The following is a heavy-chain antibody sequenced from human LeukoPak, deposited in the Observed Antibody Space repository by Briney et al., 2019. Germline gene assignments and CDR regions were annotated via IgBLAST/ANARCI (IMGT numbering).Heavy chain of an antibody. CDR1: GGSISSSSYY. Sequence: PSETLSLTCTVSGGSISSSSYYWGWIRQPPGKGLEWIGSIYYSGSTYYNPSLKSRVTISVDTSKNQFSLKLSSVTAADTAVYYCARGKYYDSSGYLLTAFDIWGQGTMVTVSS. J-gene: IGHJ3*02. CDR2: IYYSGST. CDR3: ARGKYYDSSGYLLTAFDI. D-gene: IGHD3-22*01. V-gene: IGHV4-39*07.